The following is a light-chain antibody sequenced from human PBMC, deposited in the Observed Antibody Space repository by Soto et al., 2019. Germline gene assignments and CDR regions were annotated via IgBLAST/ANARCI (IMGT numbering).Light chain of an antibody. CDR1: QSVSSS. CDR2: DAS. Sequence: EIVLTQSPATLFLSPGERATLSCRASQSVSSSLAWYQQKPGQAPRLLIYDASNRATGIPARFSGGGSGTEFTLTISSLEPEDFAVYYCQQRSNWYTFGQGTKLEIK. CDR3: QQRSNWYT. J-gene: IGKJ2*01. V-gene: IGKV3-11*01.